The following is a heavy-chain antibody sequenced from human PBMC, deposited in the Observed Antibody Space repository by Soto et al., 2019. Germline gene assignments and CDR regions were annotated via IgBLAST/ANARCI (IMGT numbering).Heavy chain of an antibody. D-gene: IGHD3-3*01. V-gene: IGHV3-23*01. CDR2: VTSGGST. CDR1: GFTFNNFA. CDR3: AKRYLGVFTTYYFDY. Sequence: EVQLLESGGGLVQPGESLRLSCAASGFTFNNFAMSWVRQAPGKGLEWVSTVTSGGSTFYADSVRGRFTISRDNSRNRLYLQMNTLRAEDTAVYYCAKRYLGVFTTYYFDYWGQGTLATVSS. J-gene: IGHJ4*02.